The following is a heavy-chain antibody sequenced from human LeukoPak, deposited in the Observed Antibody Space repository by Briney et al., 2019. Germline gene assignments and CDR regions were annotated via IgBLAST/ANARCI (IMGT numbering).Heavy chain of an antibody. D-gene: IGHD3-22*01. J-gene: IGHJ3*02. V-gene: IGHV3-74*01. CDR1: GFTFSRYW. CDR3: ATLRAVVAFDDFDI. CDR2: ISPDGSSA. Sequence: GGSLTLSCAASGFTFSRYWMHWVRQAPRKGLVWVSRISPDGSSAHYEDSVNGRLPISRDNAKNTLYLQMNSLRAEETAVYYCATLRAVVAFDDFDIWGQGTMVTVSS.